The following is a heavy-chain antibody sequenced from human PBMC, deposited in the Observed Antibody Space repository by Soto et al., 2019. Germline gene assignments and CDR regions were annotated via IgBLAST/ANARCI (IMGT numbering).Heavy chain of an antibody. D-gene: IGHD1-7*01. J-gene: IGHJ4*02. Sequence: GGSLRLSCAASGFTFSSYSMNWVRQAPRKGLEWVSSISSSSSYIYYADSVKGRFTISRDNAKNSLYLQMNSLRAEDTAVYYCARVGTNYELSYWGQGTLVTVSS. CDR1: GFTFSSYS. CDR3: ARVGTNYELSY. CDR2: ISSSSSYI. V-gene: IGHV3-21*01.